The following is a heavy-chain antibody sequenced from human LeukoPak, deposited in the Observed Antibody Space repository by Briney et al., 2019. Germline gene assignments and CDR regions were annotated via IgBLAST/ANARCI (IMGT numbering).Heavy chain of an antibody. Sequence: GGSLRLSCAASGFTFSSYSMNWVRQAPGKGLEWVSSISSSSSYIYYADSVKGRFTISRDNSKNTLYLQMNSLRAEDTAVYYCAKAGAGIVGATTDYWGQGTLVTVSS. CDR2: ISSSSSYI. CDR3: AKAGAGIVGATTDY. CDR1: GFTFSSYS. V-gene: IGHV3-21*04. D-gene: IGHD1-26*01. J-gene: IGHJ4*02.